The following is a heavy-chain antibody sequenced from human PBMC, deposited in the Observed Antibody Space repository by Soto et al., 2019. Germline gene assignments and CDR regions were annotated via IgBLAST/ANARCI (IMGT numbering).Heavy chain of an antibody. V-gene: IGHV1-18*01. J-gene: IGHJ3*02. CDR1: GYTFTSYG. Sequence: XVKVSSRASGYTFTSYGISGVRQAPGQGLEWMGWISAYNGNTNYAQKLQGRVTMTTDTSTSTAYMELRSLRPDDTAVYYCARDTPYGDYDAFDIWGQGTMVTVSS. D-gene: IGHD4-17*01. CDR2: ISAYNGNT. CDR3: ARDTPYGDYDAFDI.